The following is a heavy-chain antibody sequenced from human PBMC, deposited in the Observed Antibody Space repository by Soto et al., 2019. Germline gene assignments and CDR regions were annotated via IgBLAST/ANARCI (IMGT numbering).Heavy chain of an antibody. CDR2: IRSKGHNYAT. CDR1: GFAFSGSA. CDR3: TRDLFSYDYSGILWFDP. D-gene: IGHD3-16*01. Sequence: GESLKISCAASGFAFSGSAMYWVRQASGKGPEWVGRIRSKGHNYATEYAASVKGRFTISRDDSKNTAYLQMNSLQTEDTAVYYCTRDLFSYDYSGILWFDPWGQGTLVTV. V-gene: IGHV3-73*01. J-gene: IGHJ5*02.